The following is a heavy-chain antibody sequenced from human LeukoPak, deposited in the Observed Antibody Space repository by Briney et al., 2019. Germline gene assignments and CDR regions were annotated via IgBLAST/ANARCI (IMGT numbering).Heavy chain of an antibody. CDR1: GGTFSSYA. Sequence: ASVKVSCKASGGTFSSYAISWVRQAPGQGLEWMGGIIPNSGGTNYAQKFQGRVTMTRDTSISTAYMELSRLRSDDTAVYYCATDQYCSGGSCYSRKVNYYGMDVWGQGTTVTVSS. D-gene: IGHD2-15*01. J-gene: IGHJ6*02. CDR2: IIPNSGGT. CDR3: ATDQYCSGGSCYSRKVNYYGMDV. V-gene: IGHV1-2*02.